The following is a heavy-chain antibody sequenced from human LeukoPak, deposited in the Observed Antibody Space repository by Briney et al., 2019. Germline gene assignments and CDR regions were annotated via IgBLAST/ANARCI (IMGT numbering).Heavy chain of an antibody. V-gene: IGHV7-4-1*02. J-gene: IGHJ4*02. CDR3: ARHDNDDDFDY. Sequence: GASVKVSCKASGYTFTRYAINWLRQAPGQGLDWMGWINMYTANPAYAQGFTERFVFSLDTSVTTAYLQISNLKTEDTAVYYCARHDNDDDFDYWGQGTLATVSS. D-gene: IGHD3-16*01. CDR2: INMYTANP. CDR1: GYTFTRYA.